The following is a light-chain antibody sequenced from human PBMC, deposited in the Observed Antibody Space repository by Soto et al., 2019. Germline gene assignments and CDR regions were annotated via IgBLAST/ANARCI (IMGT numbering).Light chain of an antibody. CDR1: QSVSSNY. CDR3: QQYAPSPAIT. J-gene: IGKJ5*01. Sequence: ETVLTQSPGTLSLSPGERATLSCMASQSVSSNYLVWYQQKPGQAPRLLISGVSTRATGIPDRFSGSGSGTDFTLTISRLEPEDAAVYYCQQYAPSPAITFGQGTRLEIK. V-gene: IGKV3-20*01. CDR2: GVS.